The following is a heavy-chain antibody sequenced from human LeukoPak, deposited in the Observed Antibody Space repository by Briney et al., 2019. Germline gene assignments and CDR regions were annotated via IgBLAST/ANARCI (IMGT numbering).Heavy chain of an antibody. CDR3: ARGPTWGGGSVYYYYYMDV. D-gene: IGHD3-16*01. V-gene: IGHV3-64*01. Sequence: GGSLRLSCAASGFTFSSYAMHWVRQAPGKGLEYVSAISSNGGSTYYANSVKGRFTISRDNSKNTLYLQMGSLRAEDMAVYYCARGPTWGGGSVYYYYYMDVWGKGTTVTVSS. CDR2: ISSNGGST. CDR1: GFTFSSYA. J-gene: IGHJ6*03.